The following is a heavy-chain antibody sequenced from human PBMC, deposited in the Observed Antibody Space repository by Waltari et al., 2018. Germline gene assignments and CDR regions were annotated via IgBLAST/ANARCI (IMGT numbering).Heavy chain of an antibody. CDR1: GFPFPNYA. D-gene: IGHD5-12*01. CDR3: AKHLELYGYSQYVLHY. Sequence: EVQLVASGGGLVQPGGSLSLSCVPSGFPFPNYAMPWVRQGPGKGQEWVGVIRGCGANTYYQDAVKGRVTSSGVNSKNPLYLQMNYLRAEDTAIYFWAKHLELYGYSQYVLHYWGQGTLVTVSS. V-gene: IGHV3-23*02. CDR2: IRGCGANT. J-gene: IGHJ4*02.